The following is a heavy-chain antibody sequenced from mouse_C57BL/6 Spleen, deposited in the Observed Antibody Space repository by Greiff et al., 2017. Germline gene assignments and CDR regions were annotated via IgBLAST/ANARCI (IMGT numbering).Heavy chain of an antibody. V-gene: IGHV5-4*01. CDR2: ISDGGSYT. CDR1: GFTFSSYA. Sequence: VQRVESGGGLVKPGGSLKLSCAASGFTFSSYAMSWVRQTPEKRLEWVATISDGGSYTYYPDNVKGRFTISRDNAKNNLYLQMSHLKSEDTAMYYCARRYDGDFDYWGQGTTLTVSS. CDR3: ARRYDGDFDY. J-gene: IGHJ2*01. D-gene: IGHD2-3*01.